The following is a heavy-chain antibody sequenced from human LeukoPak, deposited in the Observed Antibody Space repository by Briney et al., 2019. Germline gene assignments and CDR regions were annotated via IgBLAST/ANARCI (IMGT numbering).Heavy chain of an antibody. Sequence: SVKVSCKASGGTVSSYAISWVRQAPGQGLEWMGRIIPILGIANYAQKFQGRVTITADKSTSTAYMELSSLRSEDTAVYYCASILGPLRNPAGYSGYDLWYGMDVWGQGTTVTVSS. CDR2: IIPILGIA. D-gene: IGHD5-12*01. CDR1: GGTVSSYA. V-gene: IGHV1-69*04. CDR3: ASILGPLRNPAGYSGYDLWYGMDV. J-gene: IGHJ6*02.